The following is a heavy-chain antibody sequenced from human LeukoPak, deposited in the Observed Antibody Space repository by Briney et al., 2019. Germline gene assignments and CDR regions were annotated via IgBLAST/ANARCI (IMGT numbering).Heavy chain of an antibody. J-gene: IGHJ6*03. CDR1: GGSISSSSYY. V-gene: IGHV4-39*01. CDR3: ARARYSTQRYYYYYMDV. Sequence: SETLSLTCTVSGGSISSSSYYWGWIRQPPGKGLDWIGIINYRGNTYYNPSLKSRVTISVDTSKNQFSLKLSSVTAADTAVYYCARARYSTQRYYYYYMDVWGKGTTVTVSS. CDR2: INYRGNT. D-gene: IGHD2-15*01.